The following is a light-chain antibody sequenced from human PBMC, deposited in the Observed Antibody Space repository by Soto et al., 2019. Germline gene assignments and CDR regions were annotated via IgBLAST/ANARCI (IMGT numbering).Light chain of an antibody. Sequence: QSALTQPASVSGSPGQSITISCTGTNSDVGGYNYVSWYQQHPGKAPKLMIYEVSNRPSGVSNRFSGSKSGNTASLSISGLQAEDEDHYYCSSYASGTTLVFGGGTKLTVL. J-gene: IGLJ2*01. CDR2: EVS. V-gene: IGLV2-14*01. CDR1: NSDVGGYNY. CDR3: SSYASGTTLV.